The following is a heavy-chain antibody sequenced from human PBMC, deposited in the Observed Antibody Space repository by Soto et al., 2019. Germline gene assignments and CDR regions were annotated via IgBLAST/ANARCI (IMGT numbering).Heavy chain of an antibody. V-gene: IGHV4-30-4*01. D-gene: IGHD3-16*01. CDR1: GASIISGEHY. CDR3: ARVLFGRGNWFDP. CDR2: IYYTGIT. J-gene: IGHJ5*02. Sequence: PSETLSLTCTVSGASIISGEHYWSWIRQAPGKGLEGIGLIYYTGITDYSPALKRRVAISLDTSKSQFSLRLNSVTAADTAVYSCARVLFGRGNWFDPWGQGTLVTVSS.